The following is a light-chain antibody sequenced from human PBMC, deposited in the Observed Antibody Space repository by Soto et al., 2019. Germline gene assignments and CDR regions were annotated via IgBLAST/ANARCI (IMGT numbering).Light chain of an antibody. Sequence: QSALTQPASVSGSHGQSITISCTGTSSDIGNYNYVSWYQQHPGKAPKLMISEVSNRPSGVSNRFSGSKSGNTASLTISGLQAEDEADYYCSSYTSTSSYVFGGGTKVTVL. CDR2: EVS. CDR3: SSYTSTSSYV. CDR1: SSDIGNYNY. J-gene: IGLJ1*01. V-gene: IGLV2-14*01.